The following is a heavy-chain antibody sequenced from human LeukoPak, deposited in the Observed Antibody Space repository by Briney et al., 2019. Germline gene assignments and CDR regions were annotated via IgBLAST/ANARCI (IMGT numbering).Heavy chain of an antibody. D-gene: IGHD3-10*01. V-gene: IGHV3-20*04. Sequence: GGSLRPSCAASGFTFDDYGMSWVRQAPGKGLEWVSGINWNGGSTGYADSVKGRFTISRDNAKNSLYLQMNSLRAEDTALYYCARVRYGSGSYYNYYYYYMDVWGKGTTVTVSS. CDR3: ARVRYGSGSYYNYYYYYMDV. CDR1: GFTFDDYG. J-gene: IGHJ6*03. CDR2: INWNGGST.